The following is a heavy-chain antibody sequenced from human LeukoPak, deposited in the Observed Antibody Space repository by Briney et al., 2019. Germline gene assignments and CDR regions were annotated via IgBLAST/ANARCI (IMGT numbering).Heavy chain of an antibody. J-gene: IGHJ4*02. CDR2: ISYDGSNK. V-gene: IGHV3-30-3*01. CDR3: ARGPLTGKWPDMGFDY. D-gene: IGHD3-9*01. Sequence: PGGSLRLSCAASGFTFSSYAMHWVRQAPGKGLEWVAVISYDGSNKYYADSVKGRFTIPRDNSKNTLYLQMNSLRTEDTAVYYCARGPLTGKWPDMGFDYWGQGTLVTVSS. CDR1: GFTFSSYA.